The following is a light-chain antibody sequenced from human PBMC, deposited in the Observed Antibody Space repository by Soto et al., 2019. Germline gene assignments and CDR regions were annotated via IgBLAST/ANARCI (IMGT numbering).Light chain of an antibody. Sequence: EIVLTQSPGTLSLSPGERATLSFMASQSVSSYLAWYQQKPGQAPRLLIYDASNRATGIPDRFSGSGSGTDLTLTISRLEPEDFAVYYCQQYGSSPLTFGQGTKVDIK. CDR3: QQYGSSPLT. CDR2: DAS. V-gene: IGKV3-20*01. CDR1: QSVSSY. J-gene: IGKJ1*01.